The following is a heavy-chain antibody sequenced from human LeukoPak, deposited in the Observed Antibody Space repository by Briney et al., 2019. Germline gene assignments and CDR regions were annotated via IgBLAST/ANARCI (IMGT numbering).Heavy chain of an antibody. CDR3: ARDSRRYYYGSVGY. Sequence: ASVKVSCKASGYTFTGYYMHWVRQAPGQGLEWMGWISPNSGGTNYAQKFQGRVTMTRDTSISTAYMKLSRLRSDDTAVYYCARDSRRYYYGSVGYWGQGTLVTVSS. CDR2: ISPNSGGT. V-gene: IGHV1-2*02. J-gene: IGHJ4*02. D-gene: IGHD3-10*01. CDR1: GYTFTGYY.